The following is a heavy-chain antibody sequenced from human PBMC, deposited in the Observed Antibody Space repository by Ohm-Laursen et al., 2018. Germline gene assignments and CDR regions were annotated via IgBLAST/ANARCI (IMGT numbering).Heavy chain of an antibody. Sequence: SLRLSCAASGFTVSSNYMSWVRQAPGKGLEWVALIWYDGSRQYYADSVKGRFTISRDNTRNTLSLQMNSLRAEDTGVYYCARGMGNFYYFDDWGQGTQVFVSS. CDR2: IWYDGSRQ. CDR3: ARGMGNFYYFDD. CDR1: GFTVSSNY. D-gene: IGHD7-27*01. V-gene: IGHV3-33*01. J-gene: IGHJ4*02.